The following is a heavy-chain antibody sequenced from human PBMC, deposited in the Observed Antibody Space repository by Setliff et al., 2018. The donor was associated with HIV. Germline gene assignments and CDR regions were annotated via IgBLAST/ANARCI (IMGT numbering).Heavy chain of an antibody. J-gene: IGHJ3*01. CDR3: VKARGSGSYEAFDV. Sequence: GGSLRLSCAASGFTFDDYTMHWVRQAPGKGLEWVSLITWDGGSTYYADSVKGRFTISRDNSKNSLYLQMNSLRTEDTALYYCVKARGSGSYEAFDVWGQGTMVTVSS. V-gene: IGHV3-43*01. D-gene: IGHD3-10*01. CDR1: GFTFDDYT. CDR2: ITWDGGST.